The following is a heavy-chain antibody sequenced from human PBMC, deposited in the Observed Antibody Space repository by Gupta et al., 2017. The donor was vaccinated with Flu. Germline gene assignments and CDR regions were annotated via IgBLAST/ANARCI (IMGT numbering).Heavy chain of an antibody. CDR3: AKRTPGSWGPFGY. V-gene: IGHV3-23*01. Sequence: EMELLEFGGGLVQPGGSLRLSCAAWGVTFSGYSMSWVRQAPGRGPQWVSSISDSGTYTYYADSVKGRFTISRDNSKNTLYLQMNSLTPDDTAVYYCAKRTPGSWGPFGYWGQGTLVTVSS. D-gene: IGHD7-27*01. CDR2: ISDSGTYT. CDR1: GVTFSGYS. J-gene: IGHJ4*02.